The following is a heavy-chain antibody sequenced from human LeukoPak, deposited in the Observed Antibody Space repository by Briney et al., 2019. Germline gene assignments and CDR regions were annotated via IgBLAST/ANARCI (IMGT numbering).Heavy chain of an antibody. CDR2: INPNSGGT. D-gene: IGHD4-17*01. J-gene: IGHJ4*02. CDR1: GYTLTELS. Sequence: ASVKVSCKVSGYTLTELSMHWVRQAPGQGLEWMGRINPNSGGTNYAQKFQGRVTMTRDTSISTAYMELSRLRSDDTAVYYCARDRGTVTTIRPFDYWGQGTLVTVSS. V-gene: IGHV1-2*06. CDR3: ARDRGTVTTIRPFDY.